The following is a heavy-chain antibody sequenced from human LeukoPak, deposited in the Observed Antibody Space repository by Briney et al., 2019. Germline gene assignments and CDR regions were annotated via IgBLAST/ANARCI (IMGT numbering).Heavy chain of an antibody. J-gene: IGHJ3*02. CDR3: ARDFQGSGSYYVPGAFDI. V-gene: IGHV1-69*05. CDR2: IIPIFGTA. Sequence: SVKVSCKASGGTFSSYAISWVRQAPGQGLEWMGGIIPIFGTANYAQKFQGRVTITTDESTSTAYMELSSLRSEDTAVYYCARDFQGSGSYYVPGAFDIWGQGTMVTVSS. CDR1: GGTFSSYA. D-gene: IGHD3-10*01.